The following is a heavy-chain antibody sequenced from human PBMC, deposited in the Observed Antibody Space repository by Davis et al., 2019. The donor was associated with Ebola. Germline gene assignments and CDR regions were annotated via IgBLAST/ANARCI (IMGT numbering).Heavy chain of an antibody. D-gene: IGHD3-16*01. J-gene: IGHJ6*02. CDR1: GSTFSRSW. CDR3: VKMFGGMDV. V-gene: IGHV3-74*01. Sequence: HTGGSLRLSCLASGSTFSRSWMHWVRQAPGKGLVWVSRINSDGTNTSCADSVKGRFIISRDNAKNTLYLQMSSLRAEDTAVYYCVKMFGGMDVWGQGTTVTVSS. CDR2: INSDGTNT.